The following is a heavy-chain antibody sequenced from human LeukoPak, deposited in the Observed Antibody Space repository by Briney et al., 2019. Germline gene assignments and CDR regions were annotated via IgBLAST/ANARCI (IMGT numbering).Heavy chain of an antibody. D-gene: IGHD3-22*01. CDR3: AVMHRYYDGSGYWVQ. Sequence: GGSLRLSCAASGFTFGSYAMSWVRQAPGKGLEWVSGISTSGGTTSYAESVKGRFTVSRDNPRNTLYMEMKSLRDEDTAVYYCAVMHRYYDGSGYWVQWGQGTLVTVSS. J-gene: IGHJ4*02. V-gene: IGHV3-23*01. CDR1: GFTFGSYA. CDR2: ISTSGGTT.